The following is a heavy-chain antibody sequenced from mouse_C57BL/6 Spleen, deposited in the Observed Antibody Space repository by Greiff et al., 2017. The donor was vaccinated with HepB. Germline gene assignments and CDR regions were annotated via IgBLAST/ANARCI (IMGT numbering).Heavy chain of an antibody. J-gene: IGHJ3*01. CDR3: TRSKLGVFAY. CDR2: IDPETGGT. D-gene: IGHD4-1*01. V-gene: IGHV1-15*01. CDR1: GYTFTDYE. Sequence: VQLQHSGAELVRPGASVTLSCKASGYTFTDYEMHWVKQTPVHGLEWIGAIDPETGGTAYNQKFKGKAILTADKSSSTAYMELRSLTSEDSAVYYCTRSKLGVFAYWGQGTLVTVSA.